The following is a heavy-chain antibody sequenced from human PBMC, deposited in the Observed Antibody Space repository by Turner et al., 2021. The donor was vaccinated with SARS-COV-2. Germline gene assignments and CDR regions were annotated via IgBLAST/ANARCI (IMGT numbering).Heavy chain of an antibody. V-gene: IGHV1-8*01. Sequence: QVQLVQSGAEVKKPGASEKVSCKASGYTFSNYDINWVRQATGQGLEWMGWMNPNSGNTGYAQKFQGRVTMTRNTSISTAYMELSSLRSEDTAVYYCARGMFRFGGVIVRPFDYWGQGTLVTVSS. D-gene: IGHD3-16*02. CDR2: MNPNSGNT. J-gene: IGHJ4*02. CDR1: GYTFSNYD. CDR3: ARGMFRFGGVIVRPFDY.